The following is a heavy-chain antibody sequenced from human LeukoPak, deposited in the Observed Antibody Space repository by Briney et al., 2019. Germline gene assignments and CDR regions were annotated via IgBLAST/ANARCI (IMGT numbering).Heavy chain of an antibody. CDR3: AGEYNWNFGY. D-gene: IGHD1-1*01. CDR2: IKQDGSEK. Sequence: GGSLRLSCAASGFTFSNAWMSWVRQAPGKGLEWVANIKQDGSEKYYVDSVKGRFTISRDNAKNSLYLQMNSLRAEDTAVYYCAGEYNWNFGYWGQGTLVTVSS. CDR1: GFTFSNAW. V-gene: IGHV3-7*01. J-gene: IGHJ4*02.